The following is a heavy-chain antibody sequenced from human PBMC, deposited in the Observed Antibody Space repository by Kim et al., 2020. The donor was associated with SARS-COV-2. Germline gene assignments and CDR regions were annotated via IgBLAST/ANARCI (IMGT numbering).Heavy chain of an antibody. CDR2: IWYDGSNK. Sequence: GGSLRLSCAASGFTFNNYGMHWVRQAPGKGLEWVAVIWYDGSNKYYADSVKGRFTISRDNSKKTLYLQMNSLRAEDTAVYYCASAPSDSSSYYWGQGTLV. J-gene: IGHJ4*02. V-gene: IGHV3-33*01. CDR1: GFTFNNYG. CDR3: ASAPSDSSSYY. D-gene: IGHD3-22*01.